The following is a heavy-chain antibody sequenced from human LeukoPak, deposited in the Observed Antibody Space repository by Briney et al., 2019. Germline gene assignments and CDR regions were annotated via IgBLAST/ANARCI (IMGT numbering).Heavy chain of an antibody. CDR3: APGTDGYKSDF. CDR2: ISYSGTT. V-gene: IGHV4-59*01. Sequence: KPSETLSLTCTVSGGSITNYFWSWLRQPPGKGLEWIGYISYSGTTNYIPSLKSRVTISVNTSKNQFSLKLSSVTTADTAVYYCAPGTDGYKSDFWGQGTLVTVSS. J-gene: IGHJ4*02. CDR1: GGSITNYF. D-gene: IGHD5-24*01.